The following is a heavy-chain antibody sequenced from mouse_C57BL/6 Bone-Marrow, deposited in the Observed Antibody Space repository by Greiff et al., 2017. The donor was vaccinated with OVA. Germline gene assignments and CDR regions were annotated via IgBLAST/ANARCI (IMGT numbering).Heavy chain of an antibody. V-gene: IGHV1-81*01. D-gene: IGHD1-1*01. Sequence: QVQLQQPGAELARPGASVKLSCKASGYTFTSYGISWVKQRTGQGLEWIGEIYPRSGNTYYNEKFKGKATLTADKSSSTAYMELRSLTSEDSAVYFCARWGYGSSSWYFDVWGTGTTVTVSS. J-gene: IGHJ1*03. CDR3: ARWGYGSSSWYFDV. CDR1: GYTFTSYG. CDR2: IYPRSGNT.